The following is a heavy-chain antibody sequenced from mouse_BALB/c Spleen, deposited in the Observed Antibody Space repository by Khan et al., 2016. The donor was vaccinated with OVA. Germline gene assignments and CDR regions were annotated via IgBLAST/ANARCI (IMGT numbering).Heavy chain of an antibody. V-gene: IGHV1-4*01. Sequence: QVQLKQSEAELVKPGASVKMSCKASGYTFTSYTMHWVKQRPGQGLEWIGYINPSSGYTKYNQKFKDKATLTADTSSSTAYMQLSSLTSEDSAVYYVARKSTRASYWGQGTTLTVSS. CDR3: ARKSTRASY. CDR1: GYTFTSYT. CDR2: INPSSGYT. D-gene: IGHD3-1*01. J-gene: IGHJ2*01.